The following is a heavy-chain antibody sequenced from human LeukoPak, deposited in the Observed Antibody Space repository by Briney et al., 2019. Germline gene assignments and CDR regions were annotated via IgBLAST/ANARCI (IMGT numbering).Heavy chain of an antibody. CDR2: IDPSDYYT. CDR3: AREDPFKNWFDP. J-gene: IGHJ5*02. CDR1: GYSFTSYW. V-gene: IGHV5-10-1*01. Sequence: GESLRISCKGSGYSFTSYWISWVRQMPGKGLEWMGRIDPSDYYTNYSPSFQGHVTISADKSISTAYQQWSSLKASDTAMYYCAREDPFKNWFDPWGQGTLVTVSS.